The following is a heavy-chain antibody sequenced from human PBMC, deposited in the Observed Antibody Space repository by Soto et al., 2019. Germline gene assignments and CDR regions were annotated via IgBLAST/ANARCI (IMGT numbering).Heavy chain of an antibody. CDR2: ISSSGSTI. D-gene: IGHD6-19*01. Sequence: GGSLRLSCAASGFTFSDYYMSWIRQAPGKGLEWVSYISSSGSTIYYADSVKGRFTISRDNAKNSLYLQMNSLRAEDTAVYYCASSSSGWAKYFQHWGQGTLVTVSS. CDR3: ASSSSGWAKYFQH. V-gene: IGHV3-11*01. CDR1: GFTFSDYY. J-gene: IGHJ1*01.